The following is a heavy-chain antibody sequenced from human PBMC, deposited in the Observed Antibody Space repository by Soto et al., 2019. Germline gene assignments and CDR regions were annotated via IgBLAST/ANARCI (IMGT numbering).Heavy chain of an antibody. V-gene: IGHV3-23*01. Sequence: PGGSLRLSCAASGFTFSSYAMSWVRQAPGKGLEWVSGISGGIVNRYYADSVKGRFTISRDNSKKTLYLQMFSLTSEDSAVFYCARTPAAMITDRYNWFDSWGPGTQVTVSS. CDR3: ARTPAAMITDRYNWFDS. CDR1: GFTFSSYA. CDR2: ISGGIVNR. J-gene: IGHJ5*01. D-gene: IGHD3-16*01.